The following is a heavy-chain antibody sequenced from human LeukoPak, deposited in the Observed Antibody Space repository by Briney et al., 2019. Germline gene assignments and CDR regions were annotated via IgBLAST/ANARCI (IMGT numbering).Heavy chain of an antibody. Sequence: GESLKISCKGSGYIFNTYWIGWVRQMPGKGLEWVGSFYPGDSDTRYSPSFQGQVTISADKSISTAYLQWSSLKASDTAMYFCARGGQWVVRWDYFDYWGQGTLVTVSS. J-gene: IGHJ4*02. D-gene: IGHD4-23*01. CDR3: ARGGQWVVRWDYFDY. CDR1: GYIFNTYW. CDR2: FYPGDSDT. V-gene: IGHV5-51*01.